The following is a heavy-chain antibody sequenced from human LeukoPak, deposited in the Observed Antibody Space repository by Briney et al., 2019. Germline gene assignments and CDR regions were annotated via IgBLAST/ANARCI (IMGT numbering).Heavy chain of an antibody. Sequence: GGSLRLSCAASGFTVSSNYMSWVRQAPGKGLEWVSVIYSGGSTYYADSVKGRFTISRDNSKNTLYLQMNSLRAEDTAVYYCARWHDSSGYYYDWFDPWGQGTLVTVSS. CDR3: ARWHDSSGYYYDWFDP. J-gene: IGHJ5*02. V-gene: IGHV3-53*01. CDR1: GFTVSSNY. D-gene: IGHD3-22*01. CDR2: IYSGGST.